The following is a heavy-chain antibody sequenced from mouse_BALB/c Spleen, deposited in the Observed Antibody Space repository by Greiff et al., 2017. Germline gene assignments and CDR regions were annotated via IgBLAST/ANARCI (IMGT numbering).Heavy chain of an antibody. V-gene: IGHV3-6*02. Sequence: EVQLQQSGPGLVKPSQSLSLTCSVTGYSITSGYYWNWIRQFPGNKLEWMGYISYDGSNNYNPSLKNRISITRDTSKNQFFLKLNSVTTEDTATYYCARVYYYYFDYWGQGTTLTVSS. CDR1: GYSITSGYY. J-gene: IGHJ2*01. CDR2: ISYDGSN. CDR3: ARVYYYYFDY. D-gene: IGHD1-1*01.